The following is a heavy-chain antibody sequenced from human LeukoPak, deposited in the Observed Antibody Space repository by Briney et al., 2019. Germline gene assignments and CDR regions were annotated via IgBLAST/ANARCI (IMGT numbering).Heavy chain of an antibody. D-gene: IGHD4-23*01. CDR1: GGSFSDYY. J-gene: IGHJ4*02. CDR3: ARDLHYGGNSGVGY. V-gene: IGHV4-34*01. CDR2: INHSGST. Sequence: SETLSLTCAVYGGSFSDYYWTWIRQSPGKGLEWIGEINHSGSTNYNPSLKSRVTISVDTSKNQFSLKLSSVTAADTAVYYCARDLHYGGNSGVGYWGQGTLVTVSS.